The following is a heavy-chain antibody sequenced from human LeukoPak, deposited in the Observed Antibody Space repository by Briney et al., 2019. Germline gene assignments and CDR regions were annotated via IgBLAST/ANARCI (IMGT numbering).Heavy chain of an antibody. CDR1: GFTFSSYE. J-gene: IGHJ4*02. V-gene: IGHV3-48*03. CDR2: IISSGTTI. D-gene: IGHD3-22*01. CDR3: ARGYDSRGYARFDY. Sequence: GGSLRLSCAASGFTFSSYEMNWVRQAPGKGLEWVSYIISSGTTIYYADSVKGRFTISRDNAKNSLYLQMNSLRAEDTAVYYCARGYDSRGYARFDYWGQGTLVTVS.